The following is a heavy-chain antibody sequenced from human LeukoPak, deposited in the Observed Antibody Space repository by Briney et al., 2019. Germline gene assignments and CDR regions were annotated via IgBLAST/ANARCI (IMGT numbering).Heavy chain of an antibody. CDR1: GFTFSSYS. Sequence: GGSLRLSCAASGFTFSSYSMSWVRQAPGKGLEWVSAISGSGGSTYYADSVKGRFTISRDNSKNPLLLQMNRLRAQDTAVYYCAKDLTRRYYYDSSGPWGYWGQGTLVSVS. D-gene: IGHD3-22*01. CDR3: AKDLTRRYYYDSSGPWGY. J-gene: IGHJ4*02. CDR2: ISGSGGST. V-gene: IGHV3-23*01.